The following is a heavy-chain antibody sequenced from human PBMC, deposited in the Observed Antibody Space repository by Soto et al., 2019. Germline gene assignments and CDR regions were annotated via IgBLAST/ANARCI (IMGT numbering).Heavy chain of an antibody. Sequence: SVKVSCKASGGTFSSYAISWVRQAPGQGLEWMGGIIPIFGTANYAQKFQGRVTITADESTSTAYMELSSLRSEDTAVYYCAKEGYDYIWGSDRYSAYMDVWGKGTTVTVSS. V-gene: IGHV1-69*13. CDR2: IIPIFGTA. CDR1: GGTFSSYA. D-gene: IGHD3-16*02. J-gene: IGHJ6*03. CDR3: AKEGYDYIWGSDRYSAYMDV.